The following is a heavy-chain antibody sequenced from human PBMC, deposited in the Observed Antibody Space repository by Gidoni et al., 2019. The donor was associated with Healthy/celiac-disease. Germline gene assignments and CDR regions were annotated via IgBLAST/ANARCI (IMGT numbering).Heavy chain of an antibody. D-gene: IGHD6-19*01. CDR1: GGSFSGYY. J-gene: IGHJ3*02. V-gene: IGHV4-34*01. Sequence: QVQLQQCGAGLLKPSETLSLTCAVYGGSFSGYYWSWIRQPPGKGLEWIGEINHSGSTNYNPSLKSRVTISVDTSKNQFSLKLSSVTAADTAVYYCARRRSSGRGAFDIWGQGTMVTVSS. CDR2: INHSGST. CDR3: ARRRSSGRGAFDI.